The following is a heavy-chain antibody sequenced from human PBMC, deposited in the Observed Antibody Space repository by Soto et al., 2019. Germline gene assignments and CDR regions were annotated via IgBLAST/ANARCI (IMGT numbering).Heavy chain of an antibody. CDR3: ARPRVVPAIMDV. CDR1: GGSFSGYY. V-gene: IGHV4-34*01. D-gene: IGHD2-2*01. J-gene: IGHJ6*03. CDR2: INHSGST. Sequence: TLSLTCAVYGGSFSGYYWSWIRQPPGKGLEWIGEINHSGSTNYNPSLKSRVTISVDTSKYQFSLKLSSVTAADTAVYYCARPRVVPAIMDVWGKGTTVTVSS.